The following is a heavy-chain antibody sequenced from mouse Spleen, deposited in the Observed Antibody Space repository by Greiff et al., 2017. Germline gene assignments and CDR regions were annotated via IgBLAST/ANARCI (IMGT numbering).Heavy chain of an antibody. V-gene: IGHV14-2*01. CDR3: ASSSYDWYFDV. Sequence: EVQLVESGAELVKPGASVKLSCTASGFNIKDYYMHWVKQRTEQGLEWIGRIDPEDGETKYAQKFQGKATITADTSSNTAYLQLSSLTSEDTAVYYCASSSYDWYFDVWGAGTTVTVSS. D-gene: IGHD1-1*01. CDR2: IDPEDGET. J-gene: IGHJ1*01. CDR1: GFNIKDYY.